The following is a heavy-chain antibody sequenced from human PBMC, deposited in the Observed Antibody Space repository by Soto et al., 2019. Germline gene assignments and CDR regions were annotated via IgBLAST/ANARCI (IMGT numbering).Heavy chain of an antibody. V-gene: IGHV1-8*01. J-gene: IGHJ5*02. CDR1: GYTFTSYD. CDR2: MNPNSGNT. CDR3: ARALATVTGIWFDP. D-gene: IGHD4-17*01. Sequence: ASVKVSCKASGYTFTSYDINWVRQATGQGLEWMGWMNPNSGNTGYAQKFQGRVTMTRNTSISTAYMELSSLRSEDTAVYYCARALATVTGIWFDPWGQGTLVTVSS.